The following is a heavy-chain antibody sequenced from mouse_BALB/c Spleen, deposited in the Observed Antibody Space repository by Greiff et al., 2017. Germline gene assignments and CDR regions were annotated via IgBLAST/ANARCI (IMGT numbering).Heavy chain of an antibody. J-gene: IGHJ4*01. Sequence: VQLQQSGAELVKPGASVKLSCTASGFNIKDTYMHWVKQRPEQGLEWIGRIDPANGNTKYDPKFQGKATITADTSSNTAYLQLSSLTSEDTAVYYCAGDSIYYAMDYWGQGTSVTVSS. CDR2: IDPANGNT. CDR3: AGDSIYYAMDY. V-gene: IGHV14-3*02. CDR1: GFNIKDTY. D-gene: IGHD3-3*01.